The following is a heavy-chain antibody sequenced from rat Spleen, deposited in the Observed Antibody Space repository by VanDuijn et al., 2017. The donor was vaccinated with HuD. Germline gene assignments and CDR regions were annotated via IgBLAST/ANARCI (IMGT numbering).Heavy chain of an antibody. CDR1: GFTFSKYG. D-gene: IGHD1-11*01. V-gene: IGHV5-20*01. CDR3: TTDGLDFGGFAY. CDR2: ISYDGGSA. Sequence: EVQLVESGGGLVQPGRSTKVSCVVSGFTFSKYGMAWVRQAPKKGLEWVAYISYDGGSAYYRDSVKGRFTVSRDNVKSTLYLQMDSLRSEDTATYYCTTDGLDFGGFAYWGQGALVTVSS. J-gene: IGHJ3*01.